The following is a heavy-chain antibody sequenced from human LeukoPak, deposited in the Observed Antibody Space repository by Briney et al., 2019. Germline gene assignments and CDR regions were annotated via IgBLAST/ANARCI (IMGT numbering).Heavy chain of an antibody. CDR1: GFTFTTYS. V-gene: IGHV3-21*01. CDR2: ISSGSSAI. Sequence: GGSLRLSCAASGFTFTTYSMAWVRQAPGKGLEWVSIISSGSSAIFSADALKGRFTISRDDAKNLLYLDMNSLRAEDTAVYYCARGHTAVTRHFDFWGQGTLVTVSS. D-gene: IGHD4-17*01. CDR3: ARGHTAVTRHFDF. J-gene: IGHJ4*02.